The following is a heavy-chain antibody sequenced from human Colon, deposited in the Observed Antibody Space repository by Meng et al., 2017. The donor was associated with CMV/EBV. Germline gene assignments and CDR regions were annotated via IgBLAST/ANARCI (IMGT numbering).Heavy chain of an antibody. CDR2: IYSGGST. V-gene: IGHV3-66*02. CDR1: GFIVSNNH. Sequence: GGSLRLSCAASGFIVSNNHMTWVRQAQGKGLEYVSIIYSGGSTDYVDSVKGRFTISRDSSKNTVFLQMNSLRLEDTALYYCARGGYYGAWGQGTLVTVSS. D-gene: IGHD3-10*01. J-gene: IGHJ5*02. CDR3: ARGGYYGA.